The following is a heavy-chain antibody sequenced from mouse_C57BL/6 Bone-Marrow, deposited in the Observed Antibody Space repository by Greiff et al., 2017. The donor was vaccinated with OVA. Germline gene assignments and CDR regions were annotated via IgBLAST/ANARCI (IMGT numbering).Heavy chain of an antibody. CDR1: GFTFSDYG. Sequence: EVMLVESGGGLVKPGGSLKLSCAASGFTFSDYGMHWVRQAPEQGLEWVAYISSGSSTIYYADTVKGRFTISRDNAKNTLFLQMTSLRSEDTAMYYCARINDWYFDVWGTGTTVTVSS. CDR2: ISSGSSTI. V-gene: IGHV5-17*01. J-gene: IGHJ1*03. CDR3: ARINDWYFDV.